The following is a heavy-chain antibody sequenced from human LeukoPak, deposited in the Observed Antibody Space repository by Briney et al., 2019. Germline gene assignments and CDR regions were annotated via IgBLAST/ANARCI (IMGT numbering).Heavy chain of an antibody. Sequence: ASVKVSCKASGGTFSSYAISWVRQAPGQGLEWMGGIIPIFGTANYAQKFQGRVTITADESTSTAYMELSSLRSEDTAVYYCASKNGAGRQPAWFDPWGQGTLVTVSS. CDR3: ASKNGAGRQPAWFDP. V-gene: IGHV1-69*13. J-gene: IGHJ5*02. CDR2: IIPIFGTA. D-gene: IGHD1-26*01. CDR1: GGTFSSYA.